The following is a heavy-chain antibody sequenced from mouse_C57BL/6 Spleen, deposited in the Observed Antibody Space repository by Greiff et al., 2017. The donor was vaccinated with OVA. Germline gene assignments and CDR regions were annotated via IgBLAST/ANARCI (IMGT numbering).Heavy chain of an antibody. CDR1: GYTFTSYW. Sequence: VKLQQPGTELVKPGASVKLSCKASGYTFTSYWMHWVKQRPGQGLEWIGNINPSNGGTNYNEKFKSKATLTVDKSSSTAYMQLSSLTSEDSAVYYCARPYYGYVYAMDYWGQGTSVTVSS. D-gene: IGHD2-9*01. CDR3: ARPYYGYVYAMDY. J-gene: IGHJ4*01. CDR2: INPSNGGT. V-gene: IGHV1-53*01.